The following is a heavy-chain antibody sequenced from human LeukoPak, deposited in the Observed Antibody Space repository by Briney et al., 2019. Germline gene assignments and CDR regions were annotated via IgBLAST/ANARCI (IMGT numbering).Heavy chain of an antibody. J-gene: IGHJ4*02. CDR3: ARVNLYYDFWSGYYPSFDY. CDR1: GGSFSGYY. D-gene: IGHD3-3*01. CDR2: INHSGGT. Sequence: SETLSLTCAVYGGSFSGYYWSWIRQPPGKGLEWIGEINHSGGTNHNPSLKSRVTISVDTSKNQFSLKLSSVTAADTAVYYCARVNLYYDFWSGYYPSFDYWGQGTLVTVSS. V-gene: IGHV4-34*01.